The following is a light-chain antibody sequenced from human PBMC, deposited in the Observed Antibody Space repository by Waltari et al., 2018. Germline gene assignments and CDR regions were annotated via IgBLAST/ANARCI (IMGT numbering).Light chain of an antibody. V-gene: IGLV2-23*02. CDR1: SSDVENYTL. Sequence: QSALTQPASVSRSPGQSLTISCTGTSSDVENYTLLSCYRHHPDKAPKLMLYEVTKRPSGVSNRFSGSKSDNTASLTISGLQAEDEADYYCCSYAGGGTYVFGPGTKVTVL. CDR2: EVT. CDR3: CSYAGGGTYV. J-gene: IGLJ1*01.